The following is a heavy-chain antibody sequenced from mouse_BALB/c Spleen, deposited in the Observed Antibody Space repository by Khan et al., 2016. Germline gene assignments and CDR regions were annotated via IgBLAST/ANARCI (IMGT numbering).Heavy chain of an antibody. CDR2: IYSGDGDT. J-gene: IGHJ2*01. D-gene: IGHD1-1*02. CDR1: GYAFSTSW. V-gene: IGHV1-82*01. CDR3: ARDFGVDHLAFDS. Sequence: QIQLVQSGPELVKPGASVKISCKASGYAFSTSWMNWVKQRPGQGLEWIGRIYSGDGDTNYNGKYKGEATLTADKSSSTAYMQLSSLTSVDSAVYFCARDFGVDHLAFDSWGQGTTLTVSS.